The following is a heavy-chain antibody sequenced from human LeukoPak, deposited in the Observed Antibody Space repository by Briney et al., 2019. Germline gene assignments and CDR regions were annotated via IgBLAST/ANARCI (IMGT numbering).Heavy chain of an antibody. CDR2: IRYDGDNK. CDR1: GFTFSSYG. D-gene: IGHD2-2*01. J-gene: IGHJ4*02. CDR3: AKGREKYCTSTSCYHDY. Sequence: GGSLRLSCAASGFTFSSYGMHWVRQAPGKGLEWVAFIRYDGDNKYYADSVKGRFTISRDNSENTLYLQMNSLRVEVTAVYFCAKGREKYCTSTSCYHDYWGQGTLVTVSS. V-gene: IGHV3-30*02.